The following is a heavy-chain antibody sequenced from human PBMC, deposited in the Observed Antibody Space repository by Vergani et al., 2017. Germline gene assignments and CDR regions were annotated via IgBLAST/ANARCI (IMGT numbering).Heavy chain of an antibody. J-gene: IGHJ4*02. V-gene: IGHV4-4*07. CDR1: GASISSYF. CDR3: ATIGYRRWGYYFDY. CDR2: VHTDGTA. Sequence: VQLQESGPGLLKPSETLSLTCSVSGASISSYFWSWIRQPAGKGLEWLGRVHTDGTAFYHPSLRARVRLSADLSQSQFSLRMTSLTAADTAVYFCATIGYRRWGYYFDYWGQGILVTVSS. D-gene: IGHD2-2*02.